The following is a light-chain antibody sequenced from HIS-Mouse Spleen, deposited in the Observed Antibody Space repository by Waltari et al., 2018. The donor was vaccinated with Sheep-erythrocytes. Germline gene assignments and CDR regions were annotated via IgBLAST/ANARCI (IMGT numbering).Light chain of an antibody. V-gene: IGLV3-1*01. J-gene: IGLJ3*02. Sequence: SYELTQPPSVSVSPGQTASITCSGDKLGDKYACWYQQKPGQSPGLVIYQDSKRPSGIPERLSGSNSGNTATLTISGTQAMDEADYYCQAWDSSTAWVFGGGTKLTVL. CDR1: KLGDKY. CDR3: QAWDSSTAWV. CDR2: QDS.